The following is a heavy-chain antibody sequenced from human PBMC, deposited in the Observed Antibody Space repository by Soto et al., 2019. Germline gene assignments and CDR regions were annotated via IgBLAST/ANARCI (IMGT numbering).Heavy chain of an antibody. D-gene: IGHD2-2*01. Sequence: PSETLSLTCAVYGGSFSGYYWSWIRQPPGKGLEWIGEINHSGSTNYNPSLKSRVTISVGTSKNQFSLKLSSVTAADTAVYYCASGRGIVVVPAAKLTYYFDYWGQGTLVTVSS. CDR3: ASGRGIVVVPAAKLTYYFDY. CDR2: INHSGST. J-gene: IGHJ4*02. CDR1: GGSFSGYY. V-gene: IGHV4-34*01.